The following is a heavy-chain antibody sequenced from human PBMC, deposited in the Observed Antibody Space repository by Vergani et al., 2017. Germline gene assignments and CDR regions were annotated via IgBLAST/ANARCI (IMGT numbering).Heavy chain of an antibody. CDR1: GGTFSSYA. D-gene: IGHD3-10*01. CDR2: IIPIFGTA. V-gene: IGHV1-69*12. J-gene: IGHJ6*02. CDR3: ARVWMXRGVIGPYYYGMDV. Sequence: QVQLLQSGAEVKQPGSSVKVSCKASGGTFSSYAISWVRQAPGQGLEWMGGIIPIFGTANYAQKFQGRVTITADESTSTAYMELSSLRSEDTAVYYCARVWMXRGVIGPYYYGMDVWGQGTTVTVSS.